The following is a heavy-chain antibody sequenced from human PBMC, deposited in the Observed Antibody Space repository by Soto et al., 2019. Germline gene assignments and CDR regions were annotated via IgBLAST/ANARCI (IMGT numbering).Heavy chain of an antibody. CDR2: ISAYNGNT. Sequence: ASVKVSCKASVYTFTSYGISWVRQAPGQGLEWMGWISAYNGNTNYAQKLQGRATMTTDTSKSTAYMKLRSLRSDDTAVYYCARIPPFGYYYYGMDVWGQGTTVTVS. CDR1: VYTFTSYG. CDR3: ARIPPFGYYYYGMDV. D-gene: IGHD3-3*01. V-gene: IGHV1-18*01. J-gene: IGHJ6*02.